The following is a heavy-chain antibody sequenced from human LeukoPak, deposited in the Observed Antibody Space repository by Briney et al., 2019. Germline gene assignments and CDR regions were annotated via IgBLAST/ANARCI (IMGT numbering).Heavy chain of an antibody. Sequence: GGSLRLSCAASGFTVSSNYMSWVRQAPGKGLEWVSVIYSGGSTYYADSVKGRFTISRDNSKNTLYLQMNSLRAEVTAVYYCAKDQARYDILTGYYDYWGQGTLVTVSS. D-gene: IGHD3-9*01. CDR3: AKDQARYDILTGYYDY. J-gene: IGHJ4*02. CDR1: GFTVSSNY. V-gene: IGHV3-66*01. CDR2: IYSGGST.